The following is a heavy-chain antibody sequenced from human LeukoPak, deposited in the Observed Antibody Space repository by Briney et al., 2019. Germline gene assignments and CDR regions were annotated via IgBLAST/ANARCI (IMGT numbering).Heavy chain of an antibody. V-gene: IGHV3-30*18. CDR2: ISYDGSNK. CDR3: AKDPVRGSEAFDI. Sequence: GGSLRLSCAASGFTFSSYSMNWVRQAPGKGLEWVAVISYDGSNKYYADSVKGRFTISRDNSKNTLYLQMNSLRAGDTAVYYCAKDPVRGSEAFDIWGQGTMVTVSS. CDR1: GFTFSSYS. J-gene: IGHJ3*02.